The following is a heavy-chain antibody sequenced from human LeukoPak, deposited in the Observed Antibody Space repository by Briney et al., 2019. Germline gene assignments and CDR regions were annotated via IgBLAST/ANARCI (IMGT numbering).Heavy chain of an antibody. CDR3: SRRGRVTYDDILTGYFEGRPLDY. J-gene: IGHJ4*02. Sequence: SQTLSLTCTVSGGSISSGGYYWSWIRQHPGKGLEWIGYIYYSGSTYYNPSLKSRVTISVDTSKNQFSLKLSSVTAADTAVYYCSRRGRVTYDDILTGYFEGRPLDYWGQGTLVTVSS. CDR1: GGSISSGGYY. CDR2: IYYSGST. D-gene: IGHD3-9*01. V-gene: IGHV4-31*03.